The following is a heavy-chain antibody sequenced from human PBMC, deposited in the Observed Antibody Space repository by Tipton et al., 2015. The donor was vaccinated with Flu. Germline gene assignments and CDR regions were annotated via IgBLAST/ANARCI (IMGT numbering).Heavy chain of an antibody. V-gene: IGHV4-39*01. CDR1: GGPISSRSYY. CDR3: ARRFAGFQTDY. Sequence: LRLSCTVSGGPISSRSYYWGWIRQSPGKGLEWIGAIYYTGSTSYNPSLKSRVTISVDTSKNQFSLKLTSVTAADTAVYYCARRFAGFQTDYWGQGTLVTVSS. CDR2: IYYTGST. J-gene: IGHJ4*02. D-gene: IGHD2-21*01.